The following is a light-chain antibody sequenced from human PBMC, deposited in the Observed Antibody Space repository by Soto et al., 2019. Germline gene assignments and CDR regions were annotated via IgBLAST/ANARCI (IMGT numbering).Light chain of an antibody. V-gene: IGLV2-14*01. CDR1: SSDVGGYNY. CDR2: GVS. J-gene: IGLJ3*02. CDR3: SSYTSSSSLGV. Sequence: QSALTQPASVSGSPGQSITISCTGTSSDVGGYNYVSWYQQHPGKAPKLIIYGVSYRPSGVSNRFSGSKSGNTASLTISGLQAEDEADYYCSSYTSSSSLGVFGGGTKVTVL.